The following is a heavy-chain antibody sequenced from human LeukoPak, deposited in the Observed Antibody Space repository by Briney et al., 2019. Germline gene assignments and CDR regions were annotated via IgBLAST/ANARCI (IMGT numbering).Heavy chain of an antibody. J-gene: IGHJ6*03. CDR2: ISSSSSYI. Sequence: GGSLRLSCAASGFTFSSYSMNWVRQAPGKGLEWVSSISSSSSYIYYADSVKGRFTISRDNAKNSLYLQMNSLRAEDTAVYYCARSGGVKGYMDVWGKGTTVTVSS. CDR1: GFTFSSYS. D-gene: IGHD6-19*01. CDR3: ARSGGVKGYMDV. V-gene: IGHV3-21*01.